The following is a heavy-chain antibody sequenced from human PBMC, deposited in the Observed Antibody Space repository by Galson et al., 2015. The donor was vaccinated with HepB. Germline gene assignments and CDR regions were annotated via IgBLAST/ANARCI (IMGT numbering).Heavy chain of an antibody. D-gene: IGHD1-14*01. V-gene: IGHV3-66*01. CDR2: IESGDKK. CDR3: AVSGTPGGFDF. Sequence: SLRLSCAASGFTVSGTYMIWVRQAPGKGLECVSPIESGDKKYYIDSVKGRFTISRDNSLNAMSLQLNSLRAEDSGVYYCAVSGTPGGFDFWGQGTMVTVSS. J-gene: IGHJ3*01. CDR1: GFTVSGTY.